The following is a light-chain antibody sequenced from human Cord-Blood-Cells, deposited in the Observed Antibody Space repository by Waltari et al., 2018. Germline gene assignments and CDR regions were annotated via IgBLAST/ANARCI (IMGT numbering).Light chain of an antibody. J-gene: IGKJ2*01. CDR3: QQYNNWPRT. Sequence: EIVMTQSPATLSVSTGERATLSCRASQSVSSNLAWYQQKPGQAPRLLIYGASTRATGSPARFSGSGSGTEFTLTISSRQSEDFAVYYCQQYNNWPRTFGQGTKLEIK. CDR2: GAS. CDR1: QSVSSN. V-gene: IGKV3-15*01.